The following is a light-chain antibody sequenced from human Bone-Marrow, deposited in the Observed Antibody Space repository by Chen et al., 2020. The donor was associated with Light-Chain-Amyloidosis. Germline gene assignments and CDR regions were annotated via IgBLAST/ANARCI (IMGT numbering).Light chain of an antibody. V-gene: IGKV3-20*01. CDR3: QPYGTSPLT. J-gene: IGKJ4*01. CDR2: GSS. CDR1: QTISSNY. Sequence: EIVLTQSPGTLSLSPGEGANLSCRASQTISSNYLTWYQQKFGQAPRLLIYGSSSRATGIPDRFTGSGEWTDFTLTINRLEPEDFAMYYCQPYGTSPLTFRVGTKVEIK.